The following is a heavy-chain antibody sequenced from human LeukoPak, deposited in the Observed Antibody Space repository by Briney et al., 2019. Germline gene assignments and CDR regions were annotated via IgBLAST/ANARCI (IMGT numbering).Heavy chain of an antibody. V-gene: IGHV3-21*01. D-gene: IGHD6-13*01. Sequence: TTGGSLRLSCAASGFTFSSYSMNWVRQAPGKGLEWVSSISSSSSYIYYADSVKGRFTISRDNAKNSLYLQMNSLRAEDTAVYYCARDWITSSSWPLWFDPWGQGTLVTVSS. CDR3: ARDWITSSSWPLWFDP. CDR2: ISSSSSYI. CDR1: GFTFSSYS. J-gene: IGHJ5*02.